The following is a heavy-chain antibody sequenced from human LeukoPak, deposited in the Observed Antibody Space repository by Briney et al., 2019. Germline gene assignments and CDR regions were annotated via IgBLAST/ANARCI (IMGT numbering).Heavy chain of an antibody. J-gene: IGHJ4*02. CDR3: VLGRWEPMGSY. V-gene: IGHV4-34*01. Sequence: KASETLSLTCAVYGASFSGYYKTWIRQSPGEGLEWIGEITHNGKSNYNPSLKSRVTISVDTSRNQFSLRLTSVTAADAGVYYCVLGRWEPMGSYWGQGTLVAISS. CDR2: ITHNGKS. CDR1: GASFSGYY. D-gene: IGHD1-26*01.